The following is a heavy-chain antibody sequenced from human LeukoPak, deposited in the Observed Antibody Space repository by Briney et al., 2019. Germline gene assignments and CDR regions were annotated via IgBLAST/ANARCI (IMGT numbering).Heavy chain of an antibody. Sequence: PSETLSLTCTVSGGSISSYYWSWIRQPPGKGLEWIGYIYYSGSTNYNPSLKSRVTISVDTSKNQFSLKLSSVTAADTAVYYCARVKGIAVAVIDYWGQGTLVTVSS. V-gene: IGHV4-59*01. CDR2: IYYSGST. J-gene: IGHJ4*02. CDR3: ARVKGIAVAVIDY. CDR1: GGSISSYY. D-gene: IGHD6-19*01.